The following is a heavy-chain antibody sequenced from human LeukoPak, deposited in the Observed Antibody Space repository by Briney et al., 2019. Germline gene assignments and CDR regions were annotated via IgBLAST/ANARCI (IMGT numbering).Heavy chain of an antibody. D-gene: IGHD6-19*01. CDR3: ASRIAVAGTDLIDY. CDR2: ISSSSSYI. CDR1: GFTFSSYS. J-gene: IGHJ4*02. Sequence: GGSLRLSCAASGFTFSSYSMNWVRQAPGKGLEWVSSISSSSSYIYYADSVKGRFTISRDNAKNSLYLQMNSLRAEDTAVYYCASRIAVAGTDLIDYWGQGTLVTVSS. V-gene: IGHV3-21*01.